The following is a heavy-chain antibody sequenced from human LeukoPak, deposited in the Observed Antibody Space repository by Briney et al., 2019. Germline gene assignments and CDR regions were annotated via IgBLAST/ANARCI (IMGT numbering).Heavy chain of an antibody. J-gene: IGHJ6*02. CDR1: GGSFSGYY. D-gene: IGHD5-18*01. CDR3: ARGAHSYRYYYYGMDA. V-gene: IGHV4-34*01. Sequence: SETLSLTCAVYGGSFSGYYWSWIRQPPGKGLEWIGEINHSGSTNYNPSLKSRVTISVDTSKNQFSLKLSSVTAADTAVYYCARGAHSYRYYYYGMDAWGQGTTVTVSS. CDR2: INHSGST.